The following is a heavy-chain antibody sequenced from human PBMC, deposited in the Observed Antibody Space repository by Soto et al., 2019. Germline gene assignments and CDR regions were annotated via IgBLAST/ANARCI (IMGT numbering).Heavy chain of an antibody. CDR2: LSYDGSDI. J-gene: IGHJ4*02. D-gene: IGHD3-10*02. Sequence: QVQLVESGGGVVQPGRSLRLSCAGSGFIFSNYGMHWVRQAPGKGLEWVAFLSYDGSDILYADSVKGRFTISRDNSKSTLFLHMTRPRAEDTAVYFCAIVRVADSPLDHWGQGSLVTVSS. V-gene: IGHV3-30*03. CDR3: AIVRVADSPLDH. CDR1: GFIFSNYG.